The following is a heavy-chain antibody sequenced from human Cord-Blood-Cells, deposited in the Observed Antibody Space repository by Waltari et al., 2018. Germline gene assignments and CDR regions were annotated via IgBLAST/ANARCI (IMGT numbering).Heavy chain of an antibody. Sequence: QVQLVQSGAEVKKPGASVKVPCKASGYTFTAHYLHWVRQAPGQGLEWMGWINPNSGGTNYAQKFQGRVTMTRDTSISTAYMELSRLRSDDTAVYYCARDPPITMVRGDNFDYWGQGTLVTVSS. D-gene: IGHD3-10*01. CDR2: INPNSGGT. V-gene: IGHV1-2*02. CDR1: GYTFTAHY. CDR3: ARDPPITMVRGDNFDY. J-gene: IGHJ4*02.